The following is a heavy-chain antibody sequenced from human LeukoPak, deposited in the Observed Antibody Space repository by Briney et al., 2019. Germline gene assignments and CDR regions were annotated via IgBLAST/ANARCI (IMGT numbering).Heavy chain of an antibody. V-gene: IGHV3-23*01. CDR3: AKVLGRQWLTPNYYYYGMDV. Sequence: GGSLRLSCAASGFTFSSFAMSWVRQTPGKGLEWVSTISGSGGSTYYADSVKGRFTISRDNSKNTLYLQMNSLRAEDTAVYYCAKVLGRQWLTPNYYYYGMDVWGQGTTVTVSS. D-gene: IGHD6-19*01. CDR1: GFTFSSFA. CDR2: ISGSGGST. J-gene: IGHJ6*02.